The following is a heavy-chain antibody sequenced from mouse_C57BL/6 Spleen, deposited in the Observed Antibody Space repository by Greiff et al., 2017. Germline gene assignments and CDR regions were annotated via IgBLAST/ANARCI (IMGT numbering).Heavy chain of an antibody. J-gene: IGHJ3*01. CDR1: GYTFTSYW. D-gene: IGHD2-4*01. V-gene: IGHV1-69*01. CDR3: ALYDYDVWFAY. CDR2: IDPSDRYT. Sequence: QVQLQQPGAELVMPGASVKLSCKASGYTFTSYWMHWVKQRPGQGLEWIGEIDPSDRYTNYNQKFTGKSTLTVDKSSSTAYMQLSSLTAEDSAVYYCALYDYDVWFAYWGQGTLVTVSA.